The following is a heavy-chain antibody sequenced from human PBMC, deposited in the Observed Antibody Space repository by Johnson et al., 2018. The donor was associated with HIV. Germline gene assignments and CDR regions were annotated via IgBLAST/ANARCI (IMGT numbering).Heavy chain of an antibody. CDR1: GFTFSDYY. Sequence: QVQVVESGGGLVKPGGSLRLSCAASGFTFSDYYMSWIRQAPGKGLEWVSYISSSGSTIYYADSVQGRFTISRDNAKNSLYLQMNSLRAEDAAVYYCARDGVYSSPWDAFDIWGQGTMVTVSS. J-gene: IGHJ3*02. D-gene: IGHD6-19*01. CDR2: ISSSGSTI. V-gene: IGHV3-11*04. CDR3: ARDGVYSSPWDAFDI.